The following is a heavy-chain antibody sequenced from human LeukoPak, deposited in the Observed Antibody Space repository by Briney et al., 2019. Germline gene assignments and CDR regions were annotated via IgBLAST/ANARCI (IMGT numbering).Heavy chain of an antibody. D-gene: IGHD1-26*01. CDR1: GFTFSSYC. CDR2: IKQDGSEK. V-gene: IGHV3-7*01. J-gene: IGHJ4*02. Sequence: GGSLRLSCAASGFTFSSYCMTWVRQAPGRGLEWVANIKQDGSEKYYVDSVKGRITISRDNAKNSLFLQMNSLTAEDTAVYYCAGGLNRRARFDYWGQGTLVTVSS. CDR3: AGGLNRRARFDY.